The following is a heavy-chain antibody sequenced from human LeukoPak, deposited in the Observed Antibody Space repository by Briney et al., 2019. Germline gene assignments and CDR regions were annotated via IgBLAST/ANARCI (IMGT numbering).Heavy chain of an antibody. CDR1: GGSISSYY. D-gene: IGHD4-23*01. J-gene: IGHJ4*02. CDR2: IYYSGST. CDR3: ARVLDGGNSYYFDY. V-gene: IGHV4-59*01. Sequence: SETLSLTCTASGGSISSYYWSWIRQPPGKGLEWIGYIYYSGSTNYNPSLKSRVTISVDTSKNQFSLKLSSVTAADTAVYYCARVLDGGNSYYFDYWGQGTLATVSS.